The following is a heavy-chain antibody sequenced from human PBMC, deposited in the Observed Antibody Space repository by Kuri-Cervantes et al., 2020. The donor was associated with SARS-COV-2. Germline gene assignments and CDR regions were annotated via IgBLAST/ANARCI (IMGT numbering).Heavy chain of an antibody. CDR3: ARQNCSSTSCYTGPQGWFDP. V-gene: IGHV5-51*01. J-gene: IGHJ5*02. D-gene: IGHD2-2*02. Sequence: GESLKISCKGSGYSFTSYWIGWVRQMPGKGLEWMGIIYPGDSDTRYSPSFQGQVTISADKSISTAYLQWSSLKASDTAMYYCARQNCSSTSCYTGPQGWFDPWGQGTLVTVS. CDR2: IYPGDSDT. CDR1: GYSFTSYW.